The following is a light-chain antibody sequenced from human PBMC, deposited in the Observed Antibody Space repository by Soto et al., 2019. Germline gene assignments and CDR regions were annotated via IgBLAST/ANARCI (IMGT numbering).Light chain of an antibody. CDR1: DMGTKS. J-gene: IGLJ3*02. V-gene: IGLV3-21*02. CDR3: QVWDSSSDWV. Sequence: SYELTQPPSVSVAPGQTARITCEGNDMGTKSVSWFQQKAGQAPVLVVYDDSDRPSGIPERFSGSDSGNTATLTISRVKAGDEADYYCQVWDSSSDWVFGGGTKLTVL. CDR2: DDS.